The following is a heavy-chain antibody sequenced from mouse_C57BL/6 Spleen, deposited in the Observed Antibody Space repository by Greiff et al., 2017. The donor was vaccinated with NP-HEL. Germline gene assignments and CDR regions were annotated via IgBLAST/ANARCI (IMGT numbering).Heavy chain of an antibody. CDR3: ARASLYYDPDY. D-gene: IGHD2-4*01. J-gene: IGHJ2*01. CDR1: GYSFTGYY. Sequence: EVQLQQSGPELVKPGASVKISCKASGYSFTGYYMNWVKQSPEKSLEWIGEINPSTGGTTYNQKFKAKATLTVDKSSSTAYMQLKSLTSEDSAVYYCARASLYYDPDYWGQGTTLTVSS. CDR2: INPSTGGT. V-gene: IGHV1-42*01.